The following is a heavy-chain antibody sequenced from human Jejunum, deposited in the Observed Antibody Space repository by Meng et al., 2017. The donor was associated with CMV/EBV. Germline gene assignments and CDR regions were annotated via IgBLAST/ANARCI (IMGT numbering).Heavy chain of an antibody. Sequence: SFSMRSYDWGWIRHPPGKGLEWIGSIHYSGSTYYNPSLKSRVTISVDTSKNQFSLKLSSVTAADTTVYYCARHVWPGNSDTFDIWGQGTRVTVSS. CDR1: SFSMRSYD. CDR2: IHYSGST. J-gene: IGHJ3*02. CDR3: ARHVWPGNSDTFDI. D-gene: IGHD1-7*01. V-gene: IGHV4-39*01.